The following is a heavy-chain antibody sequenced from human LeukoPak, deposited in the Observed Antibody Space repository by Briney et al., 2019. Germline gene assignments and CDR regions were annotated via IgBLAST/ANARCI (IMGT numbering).Heavy chain of an antibody. CDR3: ARVGMVRGVVGDMDV. D-gene: IGHD3-10*01. J-gene: IGHJ6*03. Sequence: PSQTLSLTCTVSGGSISSYYWSWIRQPPVKGLEWIGYIYYSGSTNYNPSLKSRVTISVDTTKNQFSLKLSSVTAADTAVYYCARVGMVRGVVGDMDVWGKGTTVTISS. CDR1: GGSISSYY. CDR2: IYYSGST. V-gene: IGHV4-59*01.